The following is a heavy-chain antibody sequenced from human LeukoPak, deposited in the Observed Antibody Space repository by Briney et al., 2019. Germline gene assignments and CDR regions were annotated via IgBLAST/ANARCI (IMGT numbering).Heavy chain of an antibody. D-gene: IGHD5-18*01. Sequence: AGSLTLSCAAYGFTFSSYAMSWVRQAPGKGLEWVSAISSSGGSTYYADSVKGRFTISRDNSKNTLYLQMNSLGAEDTAVYYCAKDAATAMVTSDYYSYGMDVWGEGTTVTVSS. V-gene: IGHV3-23*01. CDR2: ISSSGGST. CDR3: AKDAATAMVTSDYYSYGMDV. J-gene: IGHJ6*04. CDR1: GFTFSSYA.